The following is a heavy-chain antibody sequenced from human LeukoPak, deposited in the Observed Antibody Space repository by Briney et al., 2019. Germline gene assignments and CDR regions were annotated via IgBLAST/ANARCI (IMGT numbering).Heavy chain of an antibody. CDR3: ARLSPRRPARLRLGPDFDY. Sequence: PSETLSLTCTVSGGSMSSSSYYWGWIRQPPGKGLEWIGSIYYSGSTYYNPSLKSRVTISVDTSKNQFSLKLSSVTAADTAVYYCARLSPRRPARLRLGPDFDYWGQGTLVTVSS. CDR1: GGSMSSSSYY. CDR2: IYYSGST. J-gene: IGHJ4*02. D-gene: IGHD5-12*01. V-gene: IGHV4-39*01.